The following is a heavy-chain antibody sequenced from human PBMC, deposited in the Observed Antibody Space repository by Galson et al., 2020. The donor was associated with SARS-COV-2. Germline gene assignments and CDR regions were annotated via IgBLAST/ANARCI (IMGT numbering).Heavy chain of an antibody. CDR2: ISSSGSTI. D-gene: IGHD3-10*01. CDR1: GFTFSDYY. CDR3: ARDPLRITMVWGVPPPWFDP. V-gene: IGHV3-11*04. Sequence: NSGGSLRLSCAASGFTFSDYYMSWIRQAPGKGLEWVSYISSSGSTIYYADSVKGRFTISRDNAKNSLYLQMNSLRAEDTAVYYCARDPLRITMVWGVPPPWFDPWGQGTLVTVSS. J-gene: IGHJ5*02.